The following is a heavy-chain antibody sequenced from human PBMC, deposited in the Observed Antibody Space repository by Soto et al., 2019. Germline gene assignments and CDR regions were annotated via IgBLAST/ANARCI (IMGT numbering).Heavy chain of an antibody. Sequence: SETLSLTCTVSGCSISSGGYYWSWIRQHPGKGLEWIGYIYYSGSTYYNPSLKSRVTISVDTSKNQFSLKLSSVTAADTAVYYCARAGYSSSWSTAYFDYWGQGTLVTVSS. CDR2: IYYSGST. J-gene: IGHJ4*02. CDR1: GCSISSGGYY. D-gene: IGHD6-13*01. V-gene: IGHV4-31*03. CDR3: ARAGYSSSWSTAYFDY.